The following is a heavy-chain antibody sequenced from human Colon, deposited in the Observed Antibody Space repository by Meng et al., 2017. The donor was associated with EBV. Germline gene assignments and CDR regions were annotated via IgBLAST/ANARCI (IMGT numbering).Heavy chain of an antibody. J-gene: IGHJ4*02. Sequence: VQRQQWCAGLLKPSETLSLTCGVSGGSLSGYYWSWIRHFPGRTLEFIGDINHSGSANYNPSLRSRVTISVDTSKNQIFLNLHSVTAADTAVYHCARTFGYCSNNNCPRTLGYWGQGTLVTVSS. CDR3: ARTFGYCSNNNCPRTLGY. CDR2: INHSGSA. D-gene: IGHD2-2*03. V-gene: IGHV4-34*02. CDR1: GGSLSGYY.